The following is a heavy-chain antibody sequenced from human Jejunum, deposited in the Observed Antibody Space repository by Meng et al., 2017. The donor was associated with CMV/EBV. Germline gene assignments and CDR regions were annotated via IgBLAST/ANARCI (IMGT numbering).Heavy chain of an antibody. CDR1: GGPIGRLSYF. CDR3: ARVCSGDTCLDY. Sequence: GGPIGRLSYFWGWARQPPGMGLEWIGSVRYRGSTDYNPSLKSRVTMSVDTSKNQISLKLTSVSAADTAVYYCARVCSGDTCLDYLGQGTLVTVSS. CDR2: VRYRGST. J-gene: IGHJ4*02. D-gene: IGHD2-15*01. V-gene: IGHV4-39*07.